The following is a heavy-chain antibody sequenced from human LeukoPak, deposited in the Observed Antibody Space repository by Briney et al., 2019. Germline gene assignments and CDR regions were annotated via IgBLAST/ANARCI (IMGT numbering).Heavy chain of an antibody. CDR2: IYSGGST. Sequence: GGSLRLSCAASGFTVSRNYMTWVRQAPGKGLEWVSVIYSGGSTYYADSVKGRFTISRDNSKNTLYLQMNSLRAEDTAVYYCAATIVGKWAIDYWGQGTLVTVSS. J-gene: IGHJ4*02. CDR3: AATIVGKWAIDY. CDR1: GFTVSRNY. V-gene: IGHV3-53*01. D-gene: IGHD3-22*01.